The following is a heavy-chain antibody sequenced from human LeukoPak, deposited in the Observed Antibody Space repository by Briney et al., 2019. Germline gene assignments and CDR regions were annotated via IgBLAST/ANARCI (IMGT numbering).Heavy chain of an antibody. J-gene: IGHJ6*02. V-gene: IGHV4-34*01. D-gene: IGHD5-18*01. CDR3: ARGYSYGSVVYYYGMDV. Sequence: SETLSLTCAVYGGSFSGYYWSWIRQPPGKGLEWIGEINHSGSTNYNPSLKSRVTISVDTSKNQFSLKLSSVTAADTAVYYCARGYSYGSVVYYYGMDVWGQGTTVTVSS. CDR1: GGSFSGYY. CDR2: INHSGST.